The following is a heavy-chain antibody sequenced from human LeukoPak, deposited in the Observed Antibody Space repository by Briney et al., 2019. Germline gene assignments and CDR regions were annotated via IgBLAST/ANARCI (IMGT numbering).Heavy chain of an antibody. CDR3: ARDYRSTIGGEYGMDV. Sequence: PSETLSLTCAVYGGAFSGYYWSWIRQPQPPGKGLEWIGEINHSGSTKYNPSLKSRVTISVDTSKNQFSLKLSSVTAADTAVYYCARDYRSTIGGEYGMDVWSQGTTVTVSS. CDR1: GGAFSGYY. J-gene: IGHJ6*02. V-gene: IGHV4-34*01. CDR2: INHSGST. D-gene: IGHD3-16*01.